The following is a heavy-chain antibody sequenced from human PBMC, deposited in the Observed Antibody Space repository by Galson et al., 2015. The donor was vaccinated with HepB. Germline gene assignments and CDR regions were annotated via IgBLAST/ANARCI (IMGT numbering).Heavy chain of an antibody. CDR3: TTLAPSSPNYYYYGMDV. CDR1: GFTFSNAW. D-gene: IGHD2-2*01. J-gene: IGHJ6*02. CDR2: IKSKTDGGTT. Sequence: SLRLSCAASGFTFSNAWMSWVRKAPGKGLEWVGRIKSKTDGGTTDYAAPVKGRFTISRDDSKNTLYLQMNSLKTEDTAVYYCTTLAPSSPNYYYYGMDVWGQGTTVTVSS. V-gene: IGHV3-15*01.